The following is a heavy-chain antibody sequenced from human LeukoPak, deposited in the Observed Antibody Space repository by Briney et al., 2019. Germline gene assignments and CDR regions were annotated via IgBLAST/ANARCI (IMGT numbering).Heavy chain of an antibody. CDR3: ARDRDIVVVPAASYYYYMDV. CDR1: GYTFTSCD. CDR2: MNPNSGNT. J-gene: IGHJ6*03. D-gene: IGHD2-2*01. V-gene: IGHV1-8*01. Sequence: ASVKVSCKASGYTFTSCDINWVRQATGQGLEWMGWMNPNSGNTGYAQKFQGRVTITRNTSISTAYMELSSLRSEDTAVYYCARDRDIVVVPAASYYYYMDVWGKGTTVTVSS.